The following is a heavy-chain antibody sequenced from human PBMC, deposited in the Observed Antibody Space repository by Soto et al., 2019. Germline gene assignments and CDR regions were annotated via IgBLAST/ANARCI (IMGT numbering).Heavy chain of an antibody. CDR3: ARVTPHPVRFDI. V-gene: IGHV4-31*03. Sequence: SETLSLTCTVSGGSISSGGYYWSWIRQHPGKGLEWIGYIYYSGSTYYNPSLKSRVTISVDTSKNQFSLKLSSVTAADTAVYYCARVTPHPVRFDIWGQGTMVTFSS. J-gene: IGHJ3*02. CDR1: GGSISSGGYY. D-gene: IGHD2-2*01. CDR2: IYYSGST.